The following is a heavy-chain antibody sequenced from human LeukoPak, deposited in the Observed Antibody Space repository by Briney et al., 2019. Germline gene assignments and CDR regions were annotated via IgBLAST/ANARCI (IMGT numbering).Heavy chain of an antibody. V-gene: IGHV1-8*01. CDR1: GYTFTSYD. J-gene: IGHJ6*02. CDR3: ARGGTCSGGSCYSYYYYGMDV. Sequence: DSVKVSCKASGYTFTSYDINWVRQTTGQGLEWMGWMNPNSGNTGYAQKFQGRVTMTRNTSISTAYMELSSLRSEDTAVYYCARGGTCSGGSCYSYYYYGMDVWGQGTTVTVSS. D-gene: IGHD2-15*01. CDR2: MNPNSGNT.